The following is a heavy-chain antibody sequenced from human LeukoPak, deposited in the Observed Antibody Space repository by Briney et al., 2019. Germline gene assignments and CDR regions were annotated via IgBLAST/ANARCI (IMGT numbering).Heavy chain of an antibody. Sequence: GGSLRLSCAASGFTFSRFGMHWVRQAPGKGLEWVAVISYDGSNKYYADSVKGRFTISRDNSKNTLYLEMNSLRAEDTAVYYCARDYYYDSSGYWDYYFDYWGQGTLVSVSS. CDR3: ARDYYYDSSGYWDYYFDY. CDR1: GFTFSRFG. CDR2: ISYDGSNK. J-gene: IGHJ4*02. D-gene: IGHD3-22*01. V-gene: IGHV3-33*01.